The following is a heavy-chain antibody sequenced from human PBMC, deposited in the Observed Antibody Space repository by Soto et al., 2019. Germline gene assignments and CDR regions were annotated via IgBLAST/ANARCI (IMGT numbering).Heavy chain of an antibody. CDR2: IYYSGST. D-gene: IGHD3-10*01. Sequence: SETLSLTCTVSGGSISSGDYYWSWIRQPPGKGLEWIGYIYYSGSTYYNPSLKSRVTISVDTSKNQLSLKLSSVTAADTAVYYCARVPLLWFGENHYGMDVWGQGTTVTVSS. V-gene: IGHV4-30-4*01. J-gene: IGHJ6*02. CDR3: ARVPLLWFGENHYGMDV. CDR1: GGSISSGDYY.